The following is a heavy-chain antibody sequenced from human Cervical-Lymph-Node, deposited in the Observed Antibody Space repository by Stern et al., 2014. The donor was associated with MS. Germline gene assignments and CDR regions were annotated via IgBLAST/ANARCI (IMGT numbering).Heavy chain of an antibody. Sequence: VQLVASGGGVVQPGRSLRLSCAASGFTFSSYAMHWVRQAPGKGLEWVAVISYAGSNKYYADSVKGRFTISRDNSKNTLYLQMNSLRAEDTAVYYCARDPPVVLMVYAIPSNGMDVWGQGTTVTVSS. CDR1: GFTFSSYA. J-gene: IGHJ6*02. CDR3: ARDPPVVLMVYAIPSNGMDV. CDR2: ISYAGSNK. D-gene: IGHD2-8*01. V-gene: IGHV3-30*01.